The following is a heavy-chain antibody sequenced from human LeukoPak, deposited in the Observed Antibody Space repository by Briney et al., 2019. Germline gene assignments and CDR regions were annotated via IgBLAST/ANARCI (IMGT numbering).Heavy chain of an antibody. CDR1: GASISGSGYY. J-gene: IGHJ4*02. D-gene: IGHD2-2*01. V-gene: IGHV4-38-2*02. Sequence: SETLSLTCTVSGASISGSGYYWGWIRQPPGKGLEWIGSIYHSGSTYYNPSLKSRVTISVDTSKNQFSLKLSSVTAADTAVYYCARVSTRSDTYCSSTSCYGGFDYWGQGTLVTVSS. CDR2: IYHSGST. CDR3: ARVSTRSDTYCSSTSCYGGFDY.